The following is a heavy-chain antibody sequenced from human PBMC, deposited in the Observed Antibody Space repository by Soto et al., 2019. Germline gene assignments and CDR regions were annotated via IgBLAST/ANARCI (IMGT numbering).Heavy chain of an antibody. V-gene: IGHV3-30-3*01. CDR1: GFTFSNFA. CDR3: ARGTNVQLTTKKYLFDY. Sequence: QVQLVESGGGVVQPGRSLRLSCAASGFTFSNFAMHWVRQAPGKGLEWVSIILFDGSNKNYADSVKGQFTISRDNSNNTLYLQMNSLRAEDTAVYYCARGTNVQLTTKKYLFDYWGQGTLVTVSS. D-gene: IGHD2-8*01. J-gene: IGHJ4*02. CDR2: ILFDGSNK.